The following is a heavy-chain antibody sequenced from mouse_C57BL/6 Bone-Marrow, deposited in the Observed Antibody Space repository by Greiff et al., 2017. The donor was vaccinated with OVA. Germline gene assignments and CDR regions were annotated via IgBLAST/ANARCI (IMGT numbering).Heavy chain of an antibody. CDR1: GYTFTSYW. V-gene: IGHV1-64*01. Sequence: QVQLQQPGAELVKPGASVKLSCKASGYTFTSYWMPWVKQRPGQGLEWIGMIHPNSGSTNYNEKLKSKATLTVDKPYSTAYMQLSSLTSEDSAVYYCARWGGYDGALYYCGYWGQGTTLTVAS. D-gene: IGHD2-2*01. J-gene: IGHJ2*01. CDR3: ARWGGYDGALYYCGY. CDR2: IHPNSGST.